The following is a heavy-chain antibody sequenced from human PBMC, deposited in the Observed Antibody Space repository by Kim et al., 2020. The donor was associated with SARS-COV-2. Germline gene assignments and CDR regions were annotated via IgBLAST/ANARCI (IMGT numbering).Heavy chain of an antibody. CDR2: IYYSGRT. D-gene: IGHD2-15*01. V-gene: IGHV4-31*03. CDR1: GGSISSGGYY. CDR3: ARVNIVVVVAARYFHY. Sequence: SETLSLTCTVSGGSISSGGYYWSWIRQHPGKGLEWIGYIYYSGRTYYNPSLKSRVTISVDTSKNQFSLKLSSVTAADTAVYYCARVNIVVVVAARYFHYWGQGTLVTVSS. J-gene: IGHJ4*02.